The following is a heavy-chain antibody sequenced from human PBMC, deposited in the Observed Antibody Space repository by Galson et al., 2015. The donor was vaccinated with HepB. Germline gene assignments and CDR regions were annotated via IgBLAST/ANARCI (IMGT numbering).Heavy chain of an antibody. D-gene: IGHD1-26*01. Sequence: SLRLSCAASGFTFSSHAMHWVRQAPGKGLEWVALISYDGSNKCYPDSLKGRFTISRDNSENTLYLQMNSLRAEDTAVYYCTREMARQWGNFDSWGQGTLVTVSS. V-gene: IGHV3-30-3*01. J-gene: IGHJ4*02. CDR1: GFTFSSHA. CDR2: ISYDGSNK. CDR3: TREMARQWGNFDS.